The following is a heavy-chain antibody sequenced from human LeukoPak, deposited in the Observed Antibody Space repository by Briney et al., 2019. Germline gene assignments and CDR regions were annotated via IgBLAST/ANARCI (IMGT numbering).Heavy chain of an antibody. J-gene: IGHJ4*02. Sequence: GGSLRLSCAASAFTFSSYSMNWVRQAPGKGLEWVSSISSSSGFISYADSVKGRFTVSRDNAKDSLFLQMDSLRVEDTAVYYCAREGSVVEFDYWGQGTLVTVSS. D-gene: IGHD2-15*01. CDR2: ISSSSGFI. CDR3: AREGSVVEFDY. V-gene: IGHV3-21*04. CDR1: AFTFSSYS.